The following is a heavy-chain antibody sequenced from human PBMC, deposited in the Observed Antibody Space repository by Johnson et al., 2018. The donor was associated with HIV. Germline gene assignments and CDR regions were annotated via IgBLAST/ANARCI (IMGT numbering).Heavy chain of an antibody. CDR1: GFTFSNAW. CDR2: VKSTTDGGTI. Sequence: VQLVESGGGSVKSGGSLRVSCAASGFTFSNAWMSWVRQAPGKGLEWVGRVKSTTDGGTIDYAAAVKGSFIISRDDSKNTLYLQMNGLKTEDTAVYYCTTMSALWFGDLHVFGDGFDIWGQGTMVTVSS. V-gene: IGHV3-15*01. D-gene: IGHD3-10*01. J-gene: IGHJ3*02. CDR3: TTMSALWFGDLHVFGDGFDI.